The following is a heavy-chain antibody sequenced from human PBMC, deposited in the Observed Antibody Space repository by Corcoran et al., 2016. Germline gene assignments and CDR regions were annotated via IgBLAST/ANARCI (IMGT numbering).Heavy chain of an antibody. V-gene: IGHV1-3*01. D-gene: IGHD3-3*01. CDR2: INAGNGNT. CDR1: GYTFTSYA. Sequence: QVQLVQSGAEVKKPGASVKVSCKASGYTFTSYAMHWVRQAPGQRLEWMGWINAGNGNTKYSQKFQGRVTITRDTSTSTAYMELRSLRSDDTAVYYCARDSRSDLTYSYYYYGMDVWGQGTTVTVSS. CDR3: ARDSRSDLTYSYYYYGMDV. J-gene: IGHJ6*02.